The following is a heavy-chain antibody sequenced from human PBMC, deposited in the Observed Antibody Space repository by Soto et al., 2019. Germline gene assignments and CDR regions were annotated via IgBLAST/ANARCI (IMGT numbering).Heavy chain of an antibody. Sequence: PGGSLRLSCAASGFTFSSYGMHWVRQAPGKGLEWVAVISYDVSNKYYADSVKGRFTISRDNSKNTLYLQMNSLRAEDTAVYYCSKIVDTAMDEQERYYYYYGMDVWGQGTTVTVSS. CDR1: GFTFSSYG. D-gene: IGHD5-18*01. V-gene: IGHV3-30*18. CDR2: ISYDVSNK. CDR3: SKIVDTAMDEQERYYYYYGMDV. J-gene: IGHJ6*02.